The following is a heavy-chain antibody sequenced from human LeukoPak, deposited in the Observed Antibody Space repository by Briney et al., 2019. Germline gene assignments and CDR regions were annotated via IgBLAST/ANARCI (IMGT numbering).Heavy chain of an antibody. Sequence: GGPLRLSCAASGFTFSSYWMHWVRQAPGKGLVWVSRINSDGSSTNYADSVKGRFTISRDNAKNTLYLQMNSLSAEDTAVYYCARAISGWYNYWGQGTLVTVSS. CDR1: GFTFSSYW. D-gene: IGHD6-19*01. J-gene: IGHJ4*02. CDR2: INSDGSST. V-gene: IGHV3-74*01. CDR3: ARAISGWYNY.